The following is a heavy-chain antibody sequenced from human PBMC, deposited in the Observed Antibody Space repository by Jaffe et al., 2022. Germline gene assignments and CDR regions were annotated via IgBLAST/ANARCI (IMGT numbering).Heavy chain of an antibody. J-gene: IGHJ3*02. V-gene: IGHV3-23*01. CDR1: GFTFSSYA. CDR2: ITGSGGST. D-gene: IGHD2-2*01. Sequence: EVQLLESGGGLVQPGGSLRLSCAASGFTFSSYAVNWVRQAPGKGLEWVSVITGSGGSTYYADSVKGRFTISRDNSKNTLYLQMNSLRVEDTAVYYCAKHGAVVPAAIGGYDAFHSWGQGTMVTVSS. CDR3: AKHGAVVPAAIGGYDAFHS.